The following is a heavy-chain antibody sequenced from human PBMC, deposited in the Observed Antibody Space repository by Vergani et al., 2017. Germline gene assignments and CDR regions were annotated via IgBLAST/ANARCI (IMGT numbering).Heavy chain of an antibody. CDR3: AKESQDDTVEAPAAIQGTFDT. Sequence: QVQLVESGGGVVQPGRSLRLSCAASGFTFGDHGIHWVRRAPGKGLEWVALISYDGTNKYYTNSVRGRFTISRDNSKSTLFLQMNSLRVEDMAVYYCAKESQDDTVEAPAAIQGTFDTWGRGTLVTVSS. V-gene: IGHV3-30-3*01. J-gene: IGHJ4*02. CDR1: GFTFGDHG. CDR2: ISYDGTNK. D-gene: IGHD2-2*02.